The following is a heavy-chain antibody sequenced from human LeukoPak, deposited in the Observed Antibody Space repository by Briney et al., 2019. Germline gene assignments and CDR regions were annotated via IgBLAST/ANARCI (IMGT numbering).Heavy chain of an antibody. V-gene: IGHV1-69*04. Sequence: GASVKVSCKASGGTFSSYAISWVRQAPGQGLEWMGRIIPILGIANYAQKFQGRVTIAADKSTSTAYMELSSLRSEDTAVYYCAREEGQQLVLGRFDPWGQGTLVTVSS. CDR1: GGTFSSYA. J-gene: IGHJ5*02. CDR3: AREEGQQLVLGRFDP. D-gene: IGHD6-13*01. CDR2: IIPILGIA.